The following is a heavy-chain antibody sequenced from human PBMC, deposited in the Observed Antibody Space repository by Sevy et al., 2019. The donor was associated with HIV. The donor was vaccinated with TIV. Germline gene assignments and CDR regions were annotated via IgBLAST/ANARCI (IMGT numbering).Heavy chain of an antibody. V-gene: IGHV3-74*01. CDR1: GFTFSIHW. Sequence: GGSLRLSCVASGFTFSIHWMHWVRQVPGKGLVWVSRINLDGLITNYADSVTGRFTISRDNAKNTVYLQMNSLRVDDTAVYYCAGGSRGVATNWGQGTLVTVSS. CDR3: AGGSRGVATN. J-gene: IGHJ4*02. CDR2: INLDGLIT. D-gene: IGHD3-10*01.